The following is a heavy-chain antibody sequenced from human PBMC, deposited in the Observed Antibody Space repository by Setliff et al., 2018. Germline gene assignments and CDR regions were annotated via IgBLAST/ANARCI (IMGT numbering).Heavy chain of an antibody. CDR1: GYTFSNYG. CDR2: ISGYDGNT. D-gene: IGHD3-3*01. Sequence: GASVKVSCKTSGYTFSNYGVSWVRQAPGQGLAWMGWISGYDGNTKYAQNLHGRVTMTTDTSTTTAYMELRSLGSDDTAVYYCARERIYDGLNYNGMDVWGQGTTVTVSS. J-gene: IGHJ6*01. V-gene: IGHV1-18*01. CDR3: ARERIYDGLNYNGMDV.